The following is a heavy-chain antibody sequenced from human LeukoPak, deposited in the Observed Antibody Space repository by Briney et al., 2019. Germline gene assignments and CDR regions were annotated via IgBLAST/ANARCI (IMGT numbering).Heavy chain of an antibody. D-gene: IGHD6-19*01. J-gene: IGHJ4*02. CDR3: ARGHSSGWRISTRPLHY. CDR1: GFTFSSYS. Sequence: GGSLRLSCAASGFTFSSYSMNWVRQAPGKGLEWVSSISSRSSYIYHAASVKGRFTISRDNAKNSLYLQMNSLRADDTAVYYCARGHSSGWRISTRPLHYWGQGTLVTVSS. CDR2: ISSRSSYI. V-gene: IGHV3-21*01.